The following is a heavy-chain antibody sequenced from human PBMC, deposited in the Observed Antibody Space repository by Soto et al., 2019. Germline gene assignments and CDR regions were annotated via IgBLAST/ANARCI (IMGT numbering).Heavy chain of an antibody. J-gene: IGHJ6*03. CDR1: GGSFSGYY. CDR3: ARGWNYFRSYYYYYMDV. V-gene: IGHV4-34*01. Sequence: SETLSLTCAVYGGSFSGYYWSWIRQPPGKGLEWIGEINHSGSTNYNPSLKSRVTISVDTSKNQFSLKLSSVTAADTAVYYCARGWNYFRSYYYYYMDVWGKGTTVTVSS. CDR2: INHSGST. D-gene: IGHD1-7*01.